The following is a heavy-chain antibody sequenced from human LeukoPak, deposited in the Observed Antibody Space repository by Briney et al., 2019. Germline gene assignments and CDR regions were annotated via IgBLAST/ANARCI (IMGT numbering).Heavy chain of an antibody. J-gene: IGHJ4*02. CDR3: AGDGNYYDSSGYFDY. V-gene: IGHV1-69*05. CDR1: GGTFSSYA. D-gene: IGHD3-22*01. Sequence: SVKVSXKASGGTFSSYAISWVRQAPGQGLEWMGRIIPIFGTANYAQKFQGRVTITTDESTSTAYMELSSLRSEDTAVYYCAGDGNYYDSSGYFDYWGQGTLVTVSS. CDR2: IIPIFGTA.